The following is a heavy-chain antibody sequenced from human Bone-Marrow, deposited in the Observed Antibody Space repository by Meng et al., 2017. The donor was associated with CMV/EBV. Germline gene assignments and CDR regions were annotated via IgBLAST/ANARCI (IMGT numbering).Heavy chain of an antibody. J-gene: IGHJ4*02. CDR2: ISVISTYI. CDR3: ARTRGKYQTIVGPSYAY. Sequence: GESLKISCAASGFTFSSYSMNWVRQAPGKGLEWVSSISVISTYIYYADSVKGRFTISRDNAKNSLHLQMNSLRVEDTAVYYCARTRGKYQTIVGPSYAYWGPG. CDR1: GFTFSSYS. V-gene: IGHV3-21*01. D-gene: IGHD1-26*01.